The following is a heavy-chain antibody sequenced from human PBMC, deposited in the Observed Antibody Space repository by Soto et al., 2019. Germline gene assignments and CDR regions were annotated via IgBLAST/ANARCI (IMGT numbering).Heavy chain of an antibody. Sequence: QVQLVESGGGVVQPGRSLRLSCAASGFTFSSYGMHWVRQAPGKGLEWVAVISYDGSNKYYADSVKGRFTISRDNSKNTLYLQMNSLRAEETAEYYCAKSLLTTVTLFPCDYWGQGTLVTVSS. CDR1: GFTFSSYG. CDR3: AKSLLTTVTLFPCDY. J-gene: IGHJ4*02. CDR2: ISYDGSNK. V-gene: IGHV3-30*18. D-gene: IGHD4-17*01.